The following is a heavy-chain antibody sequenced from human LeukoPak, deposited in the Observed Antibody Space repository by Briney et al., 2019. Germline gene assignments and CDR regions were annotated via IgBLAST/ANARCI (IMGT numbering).Heavy chain of an antibody. CDR2: ISSSSSYI. Sequence: PGGSLRLSCAASGFTFSSYSMNWVRQAPGKGLEWVSSISSSSSYIYYADSVKGRFTISRDNAKNSLYLQMNSLRAEDTAVYYCARDGGYDFWSGYPEDYYFDYWGQGTLVTVSS. D-gene: IGHD3-3*01. V-gene: IGHV3-21*01. CDR1: GFTFSSYS. J-gene: IGHJ4*02. CDR3: ARDGGYDFWSGYPEDYYFDY.